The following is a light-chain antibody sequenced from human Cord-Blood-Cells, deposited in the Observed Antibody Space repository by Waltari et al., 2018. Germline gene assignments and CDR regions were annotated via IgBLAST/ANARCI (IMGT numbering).Light chain of an antibody. CDR3: AAWDDSLSGWV. J-gene: IGLJ3*02. Sequence: QSVLTQPPSASGTPGQRVTISCSGSSSNIGSNYVYWYQQLPGTAPKLLIYRNNQRHSGVRDRFSGSKSGTSASLAISGLRSEDEADYYCAAWDDSLSGWVFGGGTKLTVL. CDR2: RNN. V-gene: IGLV1-47*01. CDR1: SSNIGSNY.